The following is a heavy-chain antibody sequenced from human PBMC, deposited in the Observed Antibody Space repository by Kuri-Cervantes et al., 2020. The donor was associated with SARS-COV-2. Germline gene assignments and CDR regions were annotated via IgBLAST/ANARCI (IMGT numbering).Heavy chain of an antibody. V-gene: IGHV3-30*02. D-gene: IGHD4-17*01. Sequence: GESLKISCAASGFTFGSYGMHWVRQAPGKGLEWVAVISYDVTNKYYADSVKGRFTISRDNSKNTPYLQMNSLRAEDTAVYYCAKYGDYGYWFDPWGQGTLVTVSS. J-gene: IGHJ5*02. CDR3: AKYGDYGYWFDP. CDR1: GFTFGSYG. CDR2: ISYDVTNK.